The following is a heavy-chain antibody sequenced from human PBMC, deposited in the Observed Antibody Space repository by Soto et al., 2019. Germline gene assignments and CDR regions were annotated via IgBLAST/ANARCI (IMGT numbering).Heavy chain of an antibody. J-gene: IGHJ6*02. CDR3: AREMIPMIMGGMSAMDV. CDR2: ISFDGSNK. Sequence: QVQLVESGGGVVQPARSQRLSCAASKFTFRTYVMHWVRQAPGKGLEWVALISFDGSNKYYADSVKGRFTISRDNSKNRMYLQMNSLRPEDKAVYYCAREMIPMIMGGMSAMDVWGQGTTVTVAS. V-gene: IGHV3-30*04. CDR1: KFTFRTYV. D-gene: IGHD3-22*01.